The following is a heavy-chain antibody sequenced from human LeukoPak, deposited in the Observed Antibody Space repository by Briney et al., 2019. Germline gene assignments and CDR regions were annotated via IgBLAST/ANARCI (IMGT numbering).Heavy chain of an antibody. Sequence: SETLSLTCTVSGGSISSYYWSWIRQPPGKGLEWIGYIYYSGSTNYNPSLKSRLSMSLDTSRNQFSLDLTSVTAADTATYYCARSPAGIQLWLYYFDYWGQGTLVTVSS. V-gene: IGHV4-59*01. CDR2: IYYSGST. CDR1: GGSISSYY. D-gene: IGHD5-18*01. CDR3: ARSPAGIQLWLYYFDY. J-gene: IGHJ4*02.